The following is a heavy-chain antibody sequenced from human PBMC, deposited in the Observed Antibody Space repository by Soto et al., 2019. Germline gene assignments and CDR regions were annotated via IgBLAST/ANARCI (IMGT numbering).Heavy chain of an antibody. CDR2: IIPIFGIA. V-gene: IGHV1-69*15. CDR3: AREDRDRETGLVPAAIAGMDV. CDR1: GSNFRRNR. J-gene: IGHJ6*02. D-gene: IGHD2-2*01. Sequence: SVTDSCKASGSNFRRNRITWVRQDPGHGLEWIGRIIPIFGIASYAQKFQGRVTITADESTSTAYMELSSLRSDDTAVYYCAREDRDRETGLVPAAIAGMDVWGQGATVTVSS.